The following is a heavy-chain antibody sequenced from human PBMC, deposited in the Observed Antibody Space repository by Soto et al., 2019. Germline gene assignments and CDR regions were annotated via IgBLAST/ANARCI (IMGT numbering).Heavy chain of an antibody. J-gene: IGHJ4*02. Sequence: ASVKVSCKVSGYTLTELSMHWVRQAPGKGLEWMGGFDPEDGETIYAQKFQGRVTMTEDTSTDTAYMELSSLRSEDTAVYYCATGRYYGSGRDYWGQGXLVTVYS. CDR2: FDPEDGET. CDR1: GYTLTELS. CDR3: ATGRYYGSGRDY. V-gene: IGHV1-24*01. D-gene: IGHD3-10*01.